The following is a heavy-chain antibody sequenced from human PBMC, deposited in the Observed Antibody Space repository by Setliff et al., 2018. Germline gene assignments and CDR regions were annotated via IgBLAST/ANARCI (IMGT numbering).Heavy chain of an antibody. J-gene: IGHJ6*03. V-gene: IGHV2-70*11. CDR3: ARLTGTDYYYYYMDV. CDR1: GFSLSTSGMC. D-gene: IGHD1-7*01. Sequence: ESGPTLVNPTQTLTLTCTFSGFSLSTSGMCVSWIRQPPGKALEWLARIDWDDDQYYSTSLKTRLTISKDTSKNQVVLTMTNMDPVDTATYYCARLTGTDYYYYYMDVWGKGTTVTVSS. CDR2: IDWDDDQ.